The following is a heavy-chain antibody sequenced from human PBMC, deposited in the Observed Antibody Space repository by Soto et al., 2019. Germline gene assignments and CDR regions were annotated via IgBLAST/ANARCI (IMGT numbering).Heavy chain of an antibody. CDR1: GLTVSGTKY. V-gene: IGHV3-53*01. D-gene: IGHD1-1*01. J-gene: IGHJ3*01. Sequence: DVQLVESGGGLIQPGESLRLSCAALGLTVSGTKYVAWVRQAPGKGLEWVSALYDVYGSFYADSVKGRFTTSSDNSKSTVYLQMNDLRPDDTAVYYCASWHEREHAYDVWGQGTAVTVSS. CDR2: LYDVYGS. CDR3: ASWHEREHAYDV.